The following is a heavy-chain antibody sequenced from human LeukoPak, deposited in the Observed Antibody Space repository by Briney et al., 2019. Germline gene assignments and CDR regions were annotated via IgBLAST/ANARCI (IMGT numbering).Heavy chain of an antibody. D-gene: IGHD3-10*01. CDR3: AREGLLWVGEEDYYYYGMDL. Sequence: SETLSLTCTVSGGSISTYYWSWIRQPAGKGLEWIGRIKTSGNTNYNPSLKSRATMSVDRSRSQYSLKLTSVTAADTAVYYCAREGLLWVGEEDYYYYGMDLWGQGTTVTVSS. CDR2: IKTSGNT. J-gene: IGHJ6*02. V-gene: IGHV4-4*07. CDR1: GGSISTYY.